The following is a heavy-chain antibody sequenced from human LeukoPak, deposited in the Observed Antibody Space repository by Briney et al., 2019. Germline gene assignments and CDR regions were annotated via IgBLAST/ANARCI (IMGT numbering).Heavy chain of an antibody. Sequence: PGGSLRLSCAASGFTFSSFGMHWVRQAPGKGLEWVAVIWYDGGHKCYADSVKGRFTISRDNAKNTLYLQMDSLRAEDTAVYYCARGYCTNGVCYFSSWGQGTLVTVSS. D-gene: IGHD2-8*01. CDR1: GFTFSSFG. CDR3: ARGYCTNGVCYFSS. CDR2: IWYDGGHK. J-gene: IGHJ5*02. V-gene: IGHV3-33*01.